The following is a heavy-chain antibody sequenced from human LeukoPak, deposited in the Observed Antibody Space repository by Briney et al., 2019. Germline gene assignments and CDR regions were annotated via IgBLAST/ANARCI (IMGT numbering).Heavy chain of an antibody. J-gene: IGHJ5*01. CDR1: GFTFSGFG. V-gene: IGHV3-30*02. CDR3: GYYNSGSYSTPDS. Sequence: GGSLRLSCGASGFTFSGFGMHWVRQAPGKGLEWVAYIHTDQTIQYYADSVKGRFTISRDNSKNTLYLQMKTLRSEDTAVYYCGYYNSGSYSTPDSWGQGTQVTVSS. D-gene: IGHD3-10*01. CDR2: IHTDQTIQ.